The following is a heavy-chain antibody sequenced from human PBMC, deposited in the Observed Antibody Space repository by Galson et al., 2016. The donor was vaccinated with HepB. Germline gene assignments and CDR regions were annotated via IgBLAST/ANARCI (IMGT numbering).Heavy chain of an antibody. CDR3: GRRRGRYCSGVNGDSSFCFDY. Sequence: QSGAEVKKPGESLNISCKGSGYSFTNYWVGWVRQMPGKGLEWMGIIYPGDSDTRYSTSFQGQVTISADRSISTPYRQWSSLKASDTAMYYCGRRRGRYCSGVNGDSSFCFDYCGQGTLGTVSS. CDR1: GYSFTNYW. D-gene: IGHD2-15*01. CDR2: IYPGDSDT. J-gene: IGHJ4*02. V-gene: IGHV5-51*01.